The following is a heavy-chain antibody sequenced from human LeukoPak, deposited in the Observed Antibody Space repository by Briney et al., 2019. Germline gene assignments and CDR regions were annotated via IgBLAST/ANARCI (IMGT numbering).Heavy chain of an antibody. D-gene: IGHD1-26*01. CDR1: GFTLSNYW. CDR3: PRGGYWAFDH. V-gene: IGHV3-7*04. J-gene: IGHJ4*02. Sequence: SGGSLRLSCAAPGFTLSNYWMSWVRQAPGKGLEWVANVKGDGSEKHYVDSVKGRFTISRDNAKNSLYLQMSSLRSEDTAVYYCPRGGYWAFDHCVQGTLVTLSS. CDR2: VKGDGSEK.